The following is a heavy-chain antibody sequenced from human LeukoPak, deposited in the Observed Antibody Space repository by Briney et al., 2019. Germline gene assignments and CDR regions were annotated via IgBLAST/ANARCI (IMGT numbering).Heavy chain of an antibody. J-gene: IGHJ4*02. CDR2: IYSGGST. D-gene: IGHD3-10*01. CDR1: GFTVSSNY. V-gene: IGHV3-53*01. CDR3: ARDNTYYYGSRSYSHRYHFDY. Sequence: GGSLRLSCAASGFTVSSNYMSWVRQAPGKGLEWVSVIYSGGSTYYADSVEGRFTISRDNAKNSLYLQMNSLRAEDTAVYYCARDNTYYYGSRSYSHRYHFDYWGQGTLVSVSS.